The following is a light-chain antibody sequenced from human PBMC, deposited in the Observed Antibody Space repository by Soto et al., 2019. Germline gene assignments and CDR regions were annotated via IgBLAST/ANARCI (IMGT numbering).Light chain of an antibody. Sequence: HSVLTQPASGSGFPGQSITISCTRTSSDIGAYNYVSWYQHHPGKAPKFIIYDVSNRPSGVSDRFSGSKSGNTASLTISRLQAEDEADYYCNSYTSSSTYVFGTGTKVTVL. CDR1: SSDIGAYNY. CDR3: NSYTSSSTYV. J-gene: IGLJ1*01. CDR2: DVS. V-gene: IGLV2-14*03.